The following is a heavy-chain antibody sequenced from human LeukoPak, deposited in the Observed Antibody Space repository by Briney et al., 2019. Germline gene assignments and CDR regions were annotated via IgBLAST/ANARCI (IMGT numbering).Heavy chain of an antibody. V-gene: IGHV1-18*01. CDR2: ISSHNGKT. J-gene: IGHJ4*02. Sequence: GASVKVSCKTSGYTFINYGIHWVRQAPGQGLEWMGWISSHNGKTNYAQNLQDRITMTTDTSTTTAYLELRSLKSDDTAVYFCARQYCITTDCSMIQTYFDYWGQGTLVTVSS. CDR3: ARQYCITTDCSMIQTYFDY. D-gene: IGHD1-1*01. CDR1: GYTFINYG.